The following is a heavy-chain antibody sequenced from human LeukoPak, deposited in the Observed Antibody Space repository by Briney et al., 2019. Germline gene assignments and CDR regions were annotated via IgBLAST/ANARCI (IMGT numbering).Heavy chain of an antibody. CDR2: ISAYNGNT. D-gene: IGHD5-18*01. Sequence: ASVKVFWKASGYTFTSYGISWVRQAPGQGLEWMGWISAYNGNTNYAQKLQGRVTMTTDTSTSTAYMELRSLRSDDTAVYYCARDPNSYGTDYWGQGTLVTVSS. J-gene: IGHJ4*02. V-gene: IGHV1-18*01. CDR1: GYTFTSYG. CDR3: ARDPNSYGTDY.